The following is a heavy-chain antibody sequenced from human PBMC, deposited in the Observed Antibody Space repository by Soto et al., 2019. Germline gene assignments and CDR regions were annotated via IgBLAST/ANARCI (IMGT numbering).Heavy chain of an antibody. D-gene: IGHD3-22*01. Sequence: SETLSLTCSVSGGSVTNINYFWAWIRQSPGKGLEWIANIYYTGTTFYNPSLRSRVSMTIDASKNRFSLNLSSVTASDTALYYCARHEYVSSSYDLLDVWGRGAMVTVSS. CDR2: IYYTGTT. CDR3: ARHEYVSSSYDLLDV. V-gene: IGHV4-39*01. J-gene: IGHJ3*01. CDR1: GGSVTNINYF.